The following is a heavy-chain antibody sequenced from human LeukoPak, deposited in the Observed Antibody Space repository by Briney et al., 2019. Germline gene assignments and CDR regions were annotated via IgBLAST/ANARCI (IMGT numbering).Heavy chain of an antibody. D-gene: IGHD5-18*01. CDR3: AKGGNTYYFDY. CDR1: GFTFSSYG. Sequence: GGSLRLSCAASGFTFSSYGMHWVRQAPGKGLEWVAVISYGGSNKYYGDSVKGRFTISRDNSKNTLYLQMNSLRAEDTAVYYCAKGGNTYYFDYWGQGTLVTVSS. J-gene: IGHJ4*02. CDR2: ISYGGSNK. V-gene: IGHV3-30*18.